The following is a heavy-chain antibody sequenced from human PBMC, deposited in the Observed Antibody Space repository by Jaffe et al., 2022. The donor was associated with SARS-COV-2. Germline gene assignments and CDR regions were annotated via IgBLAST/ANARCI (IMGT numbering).Heavy chain of an antibody. Sequence: QLQLQESGPGLVKPSETLSLTCTVSGGSISSSSYYWGWIRQPPGKGLEWIGSIYYSGSTYYNPSLKSRVTISVDTSKNQFSLKLSSVTAADTAVYYCASGAELLSHGYWGQGTLVTVSS. CDR3: ASGAELLSHGY. D-gene: IGHD3-10*01. CDR1: GGSISSSSYY. V-gene: IGHV4-39*01. J-gene: IGHJ4*02. CDR2: IYYSGST.